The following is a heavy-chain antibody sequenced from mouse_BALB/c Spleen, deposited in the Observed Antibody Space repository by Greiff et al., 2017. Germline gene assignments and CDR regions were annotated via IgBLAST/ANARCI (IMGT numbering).Heavy chain of an antibody. D-gene: IGHD1-1*01. J-gene: IGHJ2*01. Sequence: QVQLKESGAELMKPGASVKISCKATGYTFSSYWIEWVKQRPGHGLEWIGEILPGSGSTNYNEKFKGKATFTADTSSNTAYMQLSSLTSEDSAVYYCARKGTTVVADYWGQGTTLTVSS. CDR3: ARKGTTVVADY. CDR1: GYTFSSYW. V-gene: IGHV1-9*01. CDR2: ILPGSGST.